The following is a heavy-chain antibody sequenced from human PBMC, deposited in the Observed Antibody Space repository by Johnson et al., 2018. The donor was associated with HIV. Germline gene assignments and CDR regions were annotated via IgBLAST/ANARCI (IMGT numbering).Heavy chain of an antibody. Sequence: VQLVESGGGVVQPGGSLRLSCVTSGFTFSSYWMSWVRQAPGKGLEWVANIKQDGSEKYYVDSVKGRFTISRDNAKNSLYLQMNSLRAEDTAVYYCARDRIPYNWNYEGDAFDIWGQGTMVTVSS. J-gene: IGHJ3*02. D-gene: IGHD1-7*01. CDR1: GFTFSSYW. V-gene: IGHV3-7*01. CDR3: ARDRIPYNWNYEGDAFDI. CDR2: IKQDGSEK.